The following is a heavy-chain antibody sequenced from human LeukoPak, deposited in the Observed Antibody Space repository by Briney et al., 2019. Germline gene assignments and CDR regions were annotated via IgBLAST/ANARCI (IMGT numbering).Heavy chain of an antibody. D-gene: IGHD4-17*01. CDR2: IYTSGST. CDR3: ASYGDYEGWFDP. CDR1: GGSISSYY. Sequence: SETLSLTCTVSGGSISSYYWSWIRQPAGKGLEWIGRIYTSGSTNYNPSLKSRVTMSVDPSKNQFSLKLGSVTAADTAVYYCASYGDYEGWFDPWGQGTLVTVSS. J-gene: IGHJ5*02. V-gene: IGHV4-4*07.